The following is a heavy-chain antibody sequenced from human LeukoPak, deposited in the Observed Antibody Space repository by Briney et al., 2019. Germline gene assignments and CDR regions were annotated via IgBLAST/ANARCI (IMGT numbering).Heavy chain of an antibody. CDR2: INHSGST. V-gene: IGHV4-34*01. CDR3: ASPPSELLRLGELSLIY. J-gene: IGHJ4*02. Sequence: GSLRLSCAASGFTFSSYGMSWVRQPPGKGLEWIGEINHSGSTNYNPSLKSRVTISVDTSKNQFSLKLSSVTAADTAVYYCASPPSELLRLGELSLIYWGQGTLVTVSS. CDR1: GFTFSSYG. D-gene: IGHD3-16*02.